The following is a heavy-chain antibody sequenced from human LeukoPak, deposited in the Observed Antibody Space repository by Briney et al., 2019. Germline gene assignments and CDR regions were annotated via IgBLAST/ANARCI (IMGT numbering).Heavy chain of an antibody. D-gene: IGHD6-13*01. V-gene: IGHV3-30*18. Sequence: PGRSLRLSCAASGFTFSSYGMHWVRQAPGKGLEWVAVISYDGSNKYYADSVKGRFTISRDNSKNTLYLQMNSLRAEDTAVYYCAKDPWVYSSSWYADYWGQGTLVTVSS. CDR1: GFTFSSYG. J-gene: IGHJ4*02. CDR2: ISYDGSNK. CDR3: AKDPWVYSSSWYADY.